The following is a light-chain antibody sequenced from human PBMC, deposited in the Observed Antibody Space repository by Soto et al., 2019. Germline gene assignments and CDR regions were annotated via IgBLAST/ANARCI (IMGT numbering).Light chain of an antibody. CDR1: SSDVGGYGY. CDR3: SSFRSDNTLV. V-gene: IGLV2-14*01. CDR2: EVT. Sequence: QSALTHPASVSGSPGQSITSSCTGGSSDVGGYGYVSWYQHHPGKAPKLMIYEVTYRPSGVSNRFSGSKSGNTASLTISGLQTEDEADYYCSSFRSDNTLVFGGGTQLTVL. J-gene: IGLJ2*01.